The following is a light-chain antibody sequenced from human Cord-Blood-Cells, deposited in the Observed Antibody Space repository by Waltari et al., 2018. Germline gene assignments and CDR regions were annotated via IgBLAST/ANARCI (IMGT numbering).Light chain of an antibody. Sequence: QSALTQPASVSGSPGQSITISCPGTSSDVGSYNLVSWYQQHPGKAPKLMIYEVSERPSGVSNRFPGSKAGNTASLTISGLQAEDEADYYCCSYAGSSTFVVFGGGTKLTVL. CDR3: CSYAGSSTFVV. J-gene: IGLJ2*01. V-gene: IGLV2-23*02. CDR1: SSDVGSYNL. CDR2: EVS.